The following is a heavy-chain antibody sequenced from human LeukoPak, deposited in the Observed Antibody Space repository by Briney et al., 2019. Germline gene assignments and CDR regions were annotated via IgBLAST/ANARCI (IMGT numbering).Heavy chain of an antibody. CDR1: GGSISSYY. D-gene: IGHD2-2*01. J-gene: IGHJ6*03. Sequence: SETLSLTCTVSGGSISSYYWSWIRQPAGKGLEWIGRIYTSGSTNYNPSLKSRVTMSVDTSKNQFSLKLSSVTAADTAVYYCARGVGDYCSSTSCYPPYYYYMDVWGKGTTVTVSS. CDR3: ARGVGDYCSSTSCYPPYYYYMDV. CDR2: IYTSGST. V-gene: IGHV4-4*07.